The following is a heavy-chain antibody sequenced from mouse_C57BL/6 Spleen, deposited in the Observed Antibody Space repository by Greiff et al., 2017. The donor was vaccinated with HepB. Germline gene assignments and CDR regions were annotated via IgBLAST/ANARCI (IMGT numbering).Heavy chain of an antibody. J-gene: IGHJ2*01. CDR2: IRLKSDNYAT. V-gene: IGHV6-3*01. CDR1: GFTFSNYW. CDR3: IGVTTVVATGFDY. D-gene: IGHD1-1*01. Sequence: EVQLVESGGGLVQPGGSMKLSCVASGFTFSNYWMNWVRQSPEKGLEWVAQIRLKSDNYATHYAESVKGRFTISRDDSKSSVYLQMNNLRAEDTGIYYCIGVTTVVATGFDYWGQGTTLTVSS.